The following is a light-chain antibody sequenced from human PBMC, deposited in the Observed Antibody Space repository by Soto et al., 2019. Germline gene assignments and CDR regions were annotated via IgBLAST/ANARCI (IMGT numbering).Light chain of an antibody. V-gene: IGLV1-51*01. CDR2: DNN. Sequence: QSVLTQPPSVSAAPGQKVTISCSGSISNIGNNFVSWYQQVPGTAPRLLIYDNNNRPSGIPDRFSASKSGTSATLGIAGLQTGDEADYYCATWDSGPILGAHVVFGGGTKVTVL. J-gene: IGLJ2*01. CDR3: ATWDSGPILGAHVV. CDR1: ISNIGNNF.